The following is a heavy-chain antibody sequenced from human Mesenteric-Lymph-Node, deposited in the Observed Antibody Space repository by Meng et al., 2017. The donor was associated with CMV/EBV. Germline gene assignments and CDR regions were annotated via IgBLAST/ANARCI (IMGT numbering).Heavy chain of an antibody. CDR3: ARDARGTFGMDV. V-gene: IGHV3-53*01. CDR2: IYSGGST. CDR1: GFTVSSNY. Sequence: GESLKISCAASGFTVSSNYMSWVRQAPGKGLEWVPVIYSGGSTYYADSVKGRFTISRDNSKNTLYLQMNSLRAEDTAVYYCARDARGTFGMDVWGQGTTVTVSS. J-gene: IGHJ6*02. D-gene: IGHD3-16*01.